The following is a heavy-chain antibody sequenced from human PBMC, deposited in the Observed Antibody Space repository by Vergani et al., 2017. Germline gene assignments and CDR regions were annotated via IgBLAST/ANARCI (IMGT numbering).Heavy chain of an antibody. J-gene: IGHJ4*02. Sequence: EVQLLESGGGLVQPGGSLRLSCAASGFTFSSYAMSWVRQAPGKGLEWGSAISGSGGSTYYADSVKGRFTISRDNSKNTLYLQMNSLRAEDTAVYYCAKDAQEQLVRFWRNSVLMAWGIDYWGQGTLVTVSS. D-gene: IGHD6-6*01. CDR3: AKDAQEQLVRFWRNSVLMAWGIDY. V-gene: IGHV3-23*01. CDR2: ISGSGGST. CDR1: GFTFSSYA.